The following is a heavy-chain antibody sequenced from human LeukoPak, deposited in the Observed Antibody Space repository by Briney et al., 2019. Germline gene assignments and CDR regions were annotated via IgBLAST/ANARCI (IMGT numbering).Heavy chain of an antibody. V-gene: IGHV5-51*01. D-gene: IGHD2/OR15-2a*01. CDR2: IYPDDSDT. CDR3: ARHIPSTGPGEYYMDV. Sequence: GESLQISCQASGYDFPTYWFGWVRQLPGKGLEWMGVIYPDDSDTKYNPSFQGQVTISVDKSISTGYLQWSSLKASDTAMYYCARHIPSTGPGEYYMDVWGRGTTVIVS. J-gene: IGHJ6*04. CDR1: GYDFPTYW.